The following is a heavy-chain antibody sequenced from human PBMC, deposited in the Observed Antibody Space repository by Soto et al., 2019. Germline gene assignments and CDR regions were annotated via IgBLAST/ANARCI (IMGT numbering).Heavy chain of an antibody. CDR2: INPNGGNT. CDR1: GYTFASHY. V-gene: IGHV1-46*01. CDR3: GRDTSGLDY. Sequence: QVQLVQSGAEVKKPGASVKVSCQASGYTFASHYIHWVRQAPGQGLEWMGVINPNGGNTRYAQRVQDRLTLTTDTPTNTVYLDLSSLSSDDTAVYYCGRDTSGLDYWGQGTLVTVSS. J-gene: IGHJ4*02.